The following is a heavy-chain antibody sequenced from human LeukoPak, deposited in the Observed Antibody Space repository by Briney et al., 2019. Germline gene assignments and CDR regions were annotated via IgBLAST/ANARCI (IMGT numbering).Heavy chain of an antibody. CDR3: ARLPYGDARYFDY. CDR2: ISDSGAM. CDR1: GFTFSTYS. Sequence: GGSLRLSCAASGFTFSTYSMKWVRQAPGKGLEWVSNISDSGAMYYADSVRGRFTISRENAQNSLFLQMNSLRAEDTAVYYCARLPYGDARYFDYWGQGTLVTVSS. D-gene: IGHD4-17*01. J-gene: IGHJ4*02. V-gene: IGHV3-48*01.